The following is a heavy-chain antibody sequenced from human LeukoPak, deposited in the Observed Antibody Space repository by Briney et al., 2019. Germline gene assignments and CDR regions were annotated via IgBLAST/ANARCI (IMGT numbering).Heavy chain of an antibody. Sequence: PGGSLRLSCAVSGFTFSSYSMSWVRQAPGKGLEWVSGISGSGGSTYYADSVKGRFTISRDNSKNTLYLQMNSLRVEDTAVHYCAGSQYYGLFDYWGQGTLVTVSS. D-gene: IGHD4-17*01. V-gene: IGHV3-23*01. J-gene: IGHJ4*02. CDR1: GFTFSSYS. CDR3: AGSQYYGLFDY. CDR2: ISGSGGST.